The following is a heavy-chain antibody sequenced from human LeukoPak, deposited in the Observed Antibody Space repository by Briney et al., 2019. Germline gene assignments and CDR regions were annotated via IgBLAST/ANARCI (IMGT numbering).Heavy chain of an antibody. Sequence: ASVKVSCKASGGTFSSYAISWVRQAPGQGLEWMGGIIPIFGTANYAQKFQGRVTITADESTSTAYMELSSLRSEDTAVYYCARDGVRGVIYNWFDPWGQGTLVTVSS. CDR3: ARDGVRGVIYNWFDP. J-gene: IGHJ5*02. CDR1: GGTFSSYA. CDR2: IIPIFGTA. V-gene: IGHV1-69*01. D-gene: IGHD3-10*01.